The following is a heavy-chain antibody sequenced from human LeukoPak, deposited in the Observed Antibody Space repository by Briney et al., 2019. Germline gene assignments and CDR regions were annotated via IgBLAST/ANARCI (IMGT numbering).Heavy chain of an antibody. Sequence: GGSLRLSCEASGFTFSSYAMSWVRQAPGKGLEWVSAISGSAGTTFYADSVQGRFTISRDNSKNTLFLQMNSLRAEDTAVYYCAKGYCSSFTCYSRFDYWGQGTLVTVSS. J-gene: IGHJ4*02. CDR3: AKGYCSSFTCYSRFDY. CDR2: ISGSAGTT. V-gene: IGHV3-23*01. D-gene: IGHD2-2*01. CDR1: GFTFSSYA.